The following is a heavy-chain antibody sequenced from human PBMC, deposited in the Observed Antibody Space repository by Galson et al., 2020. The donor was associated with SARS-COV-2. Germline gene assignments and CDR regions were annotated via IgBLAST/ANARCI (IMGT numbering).Heavy chain of an antibody. J-gene: IGHJ4*02. CDR2: ISWNSRSI. D-gene: IGHD3-22*01. Sequence: GGSLRLSCAASEFTFDDYAMHWVRQVPGKGLEWVSGISWNSRSIAYPDSVKGRFTISRDNAKNSLYLQMNSLRVEDTAMYYCAKDKLGGYYDSTGVSYFDSWGQGTLLTVSS. V-gene: IGHV3-9*01. CDR1: EFTFDDYA. CDR3: AKDKLGGYYDSTGVSYFDS.